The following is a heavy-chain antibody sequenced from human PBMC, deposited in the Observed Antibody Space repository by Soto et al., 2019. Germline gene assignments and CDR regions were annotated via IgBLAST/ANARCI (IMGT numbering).Heavy chain of an antibody. CDR1: GYTFTSYY. V-gene: IGHV1-46*01. J-gene: IGHJ4*02. CDR2: INPSGGST. CDR3: ARDAGGVAAAGTPYYFDY. Sequence: ASVKVSCKASGYTFTSYYMHWVRQAPGQGLEWVGIINPSGGSTSYAQKFQGRVTMTRDTSTSTVYMELSSLRSEDTAVYYCARDAGGVAAAGTPYYFDYWGQGTLVTSPQ. D-gene: IGHD6-13*01.